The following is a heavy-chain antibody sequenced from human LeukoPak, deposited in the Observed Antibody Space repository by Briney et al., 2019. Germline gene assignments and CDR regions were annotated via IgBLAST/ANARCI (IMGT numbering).Heavy chain of an antibody. CDR3: AREGSTMIVVVYDAFDI. V-gene: IGHV3-48*03. Sequence: GGSLRLSCAASGFTFSSYEMNWVRQAPGKGLEWVSYISSSGSTIYYADSVKGRFTTSRDNAKNSLYLQMNSLSAEDTAVYYCAREGSTMIVVVYDAFDIWGQGTMVTVSS. CDR1: GFTFSSYE. CDR2: ISSSGSTI. J-gene: IGHJ3*02. D-gene: IGHD3-22*01.